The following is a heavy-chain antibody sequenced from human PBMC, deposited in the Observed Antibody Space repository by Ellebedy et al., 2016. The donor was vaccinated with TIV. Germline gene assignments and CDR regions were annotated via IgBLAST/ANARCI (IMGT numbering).Heavy chain of an antibody. CDR3: AKDREVVASRDYFDY. CDR2: IKEDGSET. V-gene: IGHV3-7*03. CDR1: GFAFSSHW. Sequence: GGSLRLSCVASGFAFSSHWMSWVRQAPGKGLEWVANIKEDGSETYYVDSVRGRFTISRDNAKNSMYLQMNSLRAEDTAVYYCAKDREVVASRDYFDYWGQGTLVTVSS. J-gene: IGHJ4*02. D-gene: IGHD2-15*01.